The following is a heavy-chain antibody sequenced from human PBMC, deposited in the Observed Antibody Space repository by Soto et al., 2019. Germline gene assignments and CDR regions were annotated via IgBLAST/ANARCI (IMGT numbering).Heavy chain of an antibody. CDR3: ARVVLLWFGESYRGSYFDY. CDR1: GFTFNNYA. Sequence: PGGSLRLSCAASGFTFNNYAMSWVRQAPGKGLEWVSAISANGQGIYYADSVKGRVTISVDRSKNQFSLKLSSVTAADTAVYYCARVVLLWFGESYRGSYFDYWGQGTLVTVSS. D-gene: IGHD3-10*01. V-gene: IGHV3-23*01. CDR2: ISANGQGI. J-gene: IGHJ4*02.